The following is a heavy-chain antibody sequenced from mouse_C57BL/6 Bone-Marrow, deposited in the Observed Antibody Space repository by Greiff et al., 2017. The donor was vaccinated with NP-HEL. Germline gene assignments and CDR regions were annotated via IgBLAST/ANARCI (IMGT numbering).Heavy chain of an antibody. D-gene: IGHD1-1*01. V-gene: IGHV1-63*01. Sequence: QVQLKQSGAELVRPGTSVKMSCKASGYTFTNYWIGWAKQRPGHGLEWIGDIYPGGGYTNYNEKFKGKATLTADKSSSTAYMQFSSLTSEDSAIYYCARELLRAYYALDYWGQGTSVTVSS. CDR2: IYPGGGYT. CDR1: GYTFTNYW. CDR3: ARELLRAYYALDY. J-gene: IGHJ4*01.